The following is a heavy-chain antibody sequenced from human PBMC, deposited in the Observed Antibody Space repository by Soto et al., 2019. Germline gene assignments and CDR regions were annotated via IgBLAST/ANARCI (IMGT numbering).Heavy chain of an antibody. CDR3: ARTYSSSWSPFDH. CDR1: GGSFSGYY. Sequence: QVQLQQWGAGLLKPSETLSLTCAVYGGSFSGYYWSWIRQPPGKGLEWIGEINQSGSTNYNPSLKSRVTISVDTSKYQFSLKLSSVTAADTAVYYCARTYSSSWSPFDHWGQGTLVTVSS. D-gene: IGHD6-13*01. J-gene: IGHJ4*02. CDR2: INQSGST. V-gene: IGHV4-34*01.